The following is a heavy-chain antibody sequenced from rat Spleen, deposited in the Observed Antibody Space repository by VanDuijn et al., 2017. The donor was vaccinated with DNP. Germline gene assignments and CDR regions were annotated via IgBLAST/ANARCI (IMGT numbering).Heavy chain of an antibody. CDR3: VRCPPDGTYYNALDY. CDR2: ITSSGGST. J-gene: IGHJ2*01. CDR1: GFTFNNYW. Sequence: EVQLVESGGDLVQPGRSLKLSCVASGFTFNNYWMTWIRQVPGKGLEWVASITSSGGSTYYSGSVKGRFTISRDNAKNTLYLQMNSLRSEDTSTYYGVRCPPDGTYYNALDYWGQGVMVTVSS. D-gene: IGHD1-12*02. V-gene: IGHV5-31*01.